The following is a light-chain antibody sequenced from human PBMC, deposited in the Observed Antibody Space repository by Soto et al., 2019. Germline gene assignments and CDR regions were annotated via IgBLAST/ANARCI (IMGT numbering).Light chain of an antibody. J-gene: IGLJ1*01. CDR1: SSDVGTYNL. V-gene: IGLV2-23*02. CDR2: DVS. CDR3: CSYAGRNTLDV. Sequence: QSALTQPASVSGSPGQSITISCTGASSDVGTYNLVSWYQHHPGKAPILMIYDVSKRPSGVSNRFSGYKAGNTASLTISGLQAEDEADYYCCSYAGRNTLDVFGTGTKLTVL.